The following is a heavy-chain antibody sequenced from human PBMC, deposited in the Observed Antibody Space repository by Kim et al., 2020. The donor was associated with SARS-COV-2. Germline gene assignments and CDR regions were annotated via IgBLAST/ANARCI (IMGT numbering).Heavy chain of an antibody. Sequence: GGSLRLSCAASGFTFDDYAMHWVRQAPGKGLEWVSGISWNSGSIGYADSVKGRFTISRDNAKNSLYLQMNSLRAEDTALYYCAKDPIAELGTGYYGMDVWGQGTTVTVSS. D-gene: IGHD7-27*01. CDR1: GFTFDDYA. J-gene: IGHJ6*02. CDR3: AKDPIAELGTGYYGMDV. V-gene: IGHV3-9*01. CDR2: ISWNSGSI.